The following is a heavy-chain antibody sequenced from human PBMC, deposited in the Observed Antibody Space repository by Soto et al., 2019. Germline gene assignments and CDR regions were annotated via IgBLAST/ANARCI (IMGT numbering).Heavy chain of an antibody. D-gene: IGHD3-22*01. CDR2: ISAYNGNT. V-gene: IGHV1-18*04. J-gene: IGHJ5*02. CDR3: ARDGQRGYYYDSSGFLADWFDP. Sequence: ASVKVSCKASGYTFTSYGISWVRQAPGQGLEWMGWISAYNGNTNYAQKLQGRVTMTTDTSTSTAYMELRSLRSDDTAVYYCARDGQRGYYYDSSGFLADWFDPWGQGTLVTVSS. CDR1: GYTFTSYG.